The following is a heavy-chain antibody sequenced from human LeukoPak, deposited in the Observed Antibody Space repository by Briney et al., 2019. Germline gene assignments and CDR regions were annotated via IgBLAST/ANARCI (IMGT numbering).Heavy chain of an antibody. J-gene: IGHJ4*02. D-gene: IGHD4-23*01. Sequence: PSETLSLTCTVSGYSISSGYYWGWIRQPPGKGLEWIGSIYHSGSTYYNPSLKSRVTISVDTSKNQFSLKLSSVTAADTAVYYCARRLRWYAEYYFDYWGQGTLVTVSS. CDR3: ARRLRWYAEYYFDY. CDR1: GYSISSGYY. CDR2: IYHSGST. V-gene: IGHV4-38-2*02.